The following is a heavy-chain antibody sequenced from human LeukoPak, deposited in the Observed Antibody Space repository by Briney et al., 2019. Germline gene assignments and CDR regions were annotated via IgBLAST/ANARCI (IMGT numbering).Heavy chain of an antibody. CDR2: ISSGGSTI. J-gene: IGHJ5*02. V-gene: IGHV3-48*03. Sequence: GGSLRLSCAASGLTFSSYEMNWVRQAPGKGLEWISYISSGGSTIYDADSVKGRFTISRDNAKNSLYLQMNSLRAEDTAVYYCARWGYDFSSWGQGTLVTVSS. CDR1: GLTFSSYE. CDR3: ARWGYDFSS. D-gene: IGHD3-3*01.